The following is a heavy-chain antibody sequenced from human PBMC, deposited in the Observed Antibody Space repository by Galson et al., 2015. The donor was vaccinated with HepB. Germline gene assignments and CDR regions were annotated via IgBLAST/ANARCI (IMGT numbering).Heavy chain of an antibody. V-gene: IGHV1-69*13. CDR1: GGTFSSYA. J-gene: IGHJ6*02. D-gene: IGHD5-24*01. Sequence: SVKVSCKASGGTFSSYAISWVRQAPGQGLEWMGGIIPIFGTANYAQKFQGRVTITADESTSTAYMELSSLRSEDTAVYYCASSRDGYYYGMDVWGQGTTVTVSS. CDR3: ASSRDGYYYGMDV. CDR2: IIPIFGTA.